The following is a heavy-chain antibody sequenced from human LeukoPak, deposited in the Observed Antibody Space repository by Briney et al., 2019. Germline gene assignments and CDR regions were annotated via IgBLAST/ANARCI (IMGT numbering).Heavy chain of an antibody. CDR1: GFTFSSYA. V-gene: IGHV3-30-3*01. D-gene: IGHD5-24*01. CDR2: ISYDGSNK. CDR3: ASVGYIGWLQFAEDFDY. Sequence: PGRSLRLSCAASGFTFSSYAMHWVRQAPGKGLEWVAVISYDGSNKYYADSVKGRFTISRDNSKNTLYLQMNSLRAEDTAVYYCASVGYIGWLQFAEDFDYWGQGTLVTVSS. J-gene: IGHJ4*02.